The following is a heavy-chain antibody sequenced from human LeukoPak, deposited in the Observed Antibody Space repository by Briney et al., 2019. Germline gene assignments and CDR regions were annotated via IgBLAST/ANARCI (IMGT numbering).Heavy chain of an antibody. CDR1: GFTFSSYW. J-gene: IGHJ4*02. V-gene: IGHV3-7*03. CDR3: TTENWGRGDY. D-gene: IGHD3-16*01. Sequence: GGSLRLSCAASGFTFSSYWMSWVRQAPGKGLEWVANIKQDGSEKYYVDSVKGRFTISRDNAKNSLYLQMNTLQIDDTAVYYCTTENWGRGDYWGQGTLITVSS. CDR2: IKQDGSEK.